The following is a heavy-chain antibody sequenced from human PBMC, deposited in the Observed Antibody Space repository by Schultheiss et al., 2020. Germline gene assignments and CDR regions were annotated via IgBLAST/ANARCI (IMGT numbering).Heavy chain of an antibody. J-gene: IGHJ6*02. D-gene: IGHD6-13*01. V-gene: IGHV3-21*01. CDR3: ARDPGSWLDYYYYGMDV. CDR1: GFTFSSYS. CDR2: ISSSSSYI. Sequence: GGSLRLSCAASGFTFSSYSMNWVRQAPGKGLEWVSSISSSSSYIYYADSVKGRFTISRDNAKNSLYLQMNSLRAEDTAVYYCARDPGSWLDYYYYGMDVWGQGTTVTVSS.